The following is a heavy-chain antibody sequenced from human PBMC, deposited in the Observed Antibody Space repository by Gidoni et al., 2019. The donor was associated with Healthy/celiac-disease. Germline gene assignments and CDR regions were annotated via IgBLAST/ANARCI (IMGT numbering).Heavy chain of an antibody. CDR3: TTPSDGSGSYYEGSSAGYFDY. CDR1: GFTFSNAW. CDR2: IKSKTDGGTT. D-gene: IGHD3-10*01. J-gene: IGHJ4*02. Sequence: EVQLVESGGGLVKPGGSLRLSCAASGFTFSNAWRNWVRQAPGKGLEWVGRIKSKTDGGTTDYAAPVKGRFTISRDDSKNTLYLQMNSLKTEDTAVYYCTTPSDGSGSYYEGSSAGYFDYWGQGTLVTVSS. V-gene: IGHV3-15*07.